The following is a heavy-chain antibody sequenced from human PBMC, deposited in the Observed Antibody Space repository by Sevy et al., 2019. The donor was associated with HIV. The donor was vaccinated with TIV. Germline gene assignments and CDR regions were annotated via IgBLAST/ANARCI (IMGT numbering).Heavy chain of an antibody. CDR3: ARDWSPGYYYDAIGVKRDYYFDY. V-gene: IGHV1-18*01. D-gene: IGHD3-22*01. Sequence: ASVKVSCKASDYTFSTQGFNWVRQAPGQGLEWMGWISAYNGNTKYAQKFQGRVTMTTDTSTSTAYMELRSLTSDDTAVYYCARDWSPGYYYDAIGVKRDYYFDYWGQGTLVTVSS. CDR1: DYTFSTQG. CDR2: ISAYNGNT. J-gene: IGHJ4*02.